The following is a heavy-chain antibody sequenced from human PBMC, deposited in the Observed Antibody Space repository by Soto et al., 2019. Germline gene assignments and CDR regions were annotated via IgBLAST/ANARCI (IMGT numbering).Heavy chain of an antibody. CDR1: DGSISSYY. CDR3: ARAEYFYESSGYYAAPRFDH. V-gene: IGHV4-4*07. D-gene: IGHD3-22*01. J-gene: IGHJ4*01. Sequence: TSETLSLTCTVSDGSISSYYWTWIRQSAGKGLEWIGRIYDSGSTNYNPSLKSRVTLSVDRAKKNFSLKLTSVTAADTAVYYCARAEYFYESSGYYAAPRFDHWGHGVLVTVSS. CDR2: IYDSGST.